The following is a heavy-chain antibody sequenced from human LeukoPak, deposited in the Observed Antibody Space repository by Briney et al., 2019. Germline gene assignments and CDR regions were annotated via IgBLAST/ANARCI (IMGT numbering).Heavy chain of an antibody. D-gene: IGHD6-25*01. CDR2: IYTSGST. CDR1: GGSISSGSYY. V-gene: IGHV4-61*02. Sequence: SQTLSLTCTVSGGSISSGSYYWSWIRQPAGKGLEWIGRIYTSGSTNYNPSLKSRVTISVDTSKNQFSLKLSSVTAADTAVYYCASGTGGYAAWFDPWGQGTLVTVSS. J-gene: IGHJ5*02. CDR3: ASGTGGYAAWFDP.